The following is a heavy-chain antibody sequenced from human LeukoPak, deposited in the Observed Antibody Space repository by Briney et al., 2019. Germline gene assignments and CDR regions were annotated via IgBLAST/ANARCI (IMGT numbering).Heavy chain of an antibody. CDR3: TGDSRVGY. CDR2: IRSKANSYAT. D-gene: IGHD6-13*01. V-gene: IGHV3-73*01. Sequence: PGGSLKLSCAAPGFTFSGSAMHWVRQASGKGLEWVGRIRSKANSYATAYAASVKGRFTISRDDSKNTAYLQMNSLKTEDTAVYYCTGDSRVGYWGQGTLVTVSS. J-gene: IGHJ4*02. CDR1: GFTFSGSA.